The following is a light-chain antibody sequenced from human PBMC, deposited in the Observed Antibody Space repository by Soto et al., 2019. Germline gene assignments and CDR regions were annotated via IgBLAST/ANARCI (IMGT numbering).Light chain of an antibody. CDR2: DAS. CDR3: QQRSNWPRALT. Sequence: EILLTQSPATLSLSPVERATLSCRASQSVSSYLAWYQQKPGQAPRRLIYDASKREPGIPDIFSGSGSWTDLTITISRLAPEDVAVYYCQQRSNWPRALTFGGGTKVEIK. J-gene: IGKJ4*01. CDR1: QSVSSY. V-gene: IGKV3-11*01.